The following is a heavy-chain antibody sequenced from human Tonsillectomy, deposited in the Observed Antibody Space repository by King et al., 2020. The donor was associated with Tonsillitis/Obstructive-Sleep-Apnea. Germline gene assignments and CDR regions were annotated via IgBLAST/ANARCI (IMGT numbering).Heavy chain of an antibody. CDR3: ASETKAEHFDFWSGYYLGH. V-gene: IGHV3-30*04. Sequence: VQLVQSGGGVVQPGRSLRLSCAASEFTFSKSAMHWVRQAPGKGLEWVAVISYDGRSTYYAASVKGRFTISRDNSKNTLTLQMNSLRGEDTAVYYCASETKAEHFDFWSGYYLGHWGQGTLVTVSS. CDR2: ISYDGRST. CDR1: EFTFSKSA. D-gene: IGHD3-3*01. J-gene: IGHJ4*02.